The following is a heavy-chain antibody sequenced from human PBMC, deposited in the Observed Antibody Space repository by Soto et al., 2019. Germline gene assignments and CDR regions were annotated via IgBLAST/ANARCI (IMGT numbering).Heavy chain of an antibody. CDR2: ISNNGSNT. D-gene: IGHD3-9*01. Sequence: PGGSLRLSCSGTGFTFSIYTIHWVRQAPGKRLEFVSAISNNGSNTYYADSVKGRFSLSRDNSQNTLYIQMNSLRPEDTAVYYCVKEKGACCDWSYYFDYWGQGNQVTVAS. J-gene: IGHJ4*02. CDR1: GFTFSIYT. V-gene: IGHV3-64D*06. CDR3: VKEKGACCDWSYYFDY.